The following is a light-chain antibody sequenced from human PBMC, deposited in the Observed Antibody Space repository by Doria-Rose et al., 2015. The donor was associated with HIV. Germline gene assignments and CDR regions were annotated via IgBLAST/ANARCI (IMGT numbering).Light chain of an antibody. CDR1: QSFSSTY. Sequence: EIVMTQSPGTLSLSPGERATLSCRASQSFSSTYLAWYQQKPGQAPSLLIYDGSTSATGIPDRFSASGSGTDFTLTINRLEPEDFALYYCHQYGTSWTFGQETKVEI. CDR3: HQYGTSWT. CDR2: DGS. V-gene: IGKV3-20*01. J-gene: IGKJ1*01.